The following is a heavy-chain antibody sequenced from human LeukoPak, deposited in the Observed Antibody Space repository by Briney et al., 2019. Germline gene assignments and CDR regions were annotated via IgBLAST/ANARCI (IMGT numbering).Heavy chain of an antibody. CDR3: ARAYYDSSGYALAFDI. Sequence: SETLSLTCAVSGGSISSGGYSRSWIRQPPGKGLEWIVYIYYSGSTYYNPSLKSRVTISVDTYKNQFSLKLSSVTAADTAVYYCARAYYDSSGYALAFDIWCQGTMVTVSS. CDR2: IYYSGST. V-gene: IGHV4-30-4*07. CDR1: GGSISSGGYS. J-gene: IGHJ3*02. D-gene: IGHD3-22*01.